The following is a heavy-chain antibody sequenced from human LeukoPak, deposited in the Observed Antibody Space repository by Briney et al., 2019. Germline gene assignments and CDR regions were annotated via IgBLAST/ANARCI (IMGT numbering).Heavy chain of an antibody. CDR3: AGTYCSSTSCYDAPYYYYGMDV. CDR2: IYYSGST. J-gene: IGHJ6*04. D-gene: IGHD2-2*01. V-gene: IGHV4-61*01. Sequence: SETLSLTCTVSGGSFSSGSYYWSWIRQPPGTGLEWIGYIYYSGSTNYNPSLKSRVTISVDTSKNQFSLKLSSVTAADTAVYYCAGTYCSSTSCYDAPYYYYGMDVWGKGTTVTVSS. CDR1: GGSFSSGSYY.